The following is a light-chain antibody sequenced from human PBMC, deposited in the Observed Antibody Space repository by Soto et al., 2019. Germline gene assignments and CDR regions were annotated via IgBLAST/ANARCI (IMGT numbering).Light chain of an antibody. V-gene: IGLV1-40*01. CDR2: GDN. CDR3: QSYDISLHNYV. Sequence: SVLTQPPPVFGGPGQRGSISCPGGTPHNGAPYDVHWYQHLPGTAPKLLIYGDNNRPSGVPDRFSGSKSGTSASLAITRLQAEDEADYYCQSYDISLHNYVFGTGTKVTVL. J-gene: IGLJ1*01. CDR1: TPHNGAPYD.